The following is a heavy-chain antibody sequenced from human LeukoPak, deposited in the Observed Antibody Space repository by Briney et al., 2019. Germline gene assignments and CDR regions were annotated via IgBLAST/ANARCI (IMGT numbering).Heavy chain of an antibody. CDR3: ARLTYYYGSGSYYKPPGGYYYYMDV. CDR1: GFTFSNYG. D-gene: IGHD3-10*01. Sequence: GGSLRLSCAASGFTFSNYGMHWVRQAPGKGLEWVAVISYDGSNKYYADSVKGRFTISRDNAKNSLYLQMNSLRAEDTAVYYCARLTYYYGSGSYYKPPGGYYYYMDVWGKGTTVTISS. J-gene: IGHJ6*03. V-gene: IGHV3-33*05. CDR2: ISYDGSNK.